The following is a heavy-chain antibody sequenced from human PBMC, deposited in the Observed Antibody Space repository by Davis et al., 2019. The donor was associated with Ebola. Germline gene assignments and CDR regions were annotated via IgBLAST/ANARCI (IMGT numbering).Heavy chain of an antibody. CDR3: ARDPDSSSSRYNWFDP. J-gene: IGHJ5*02. Sequence: PGGSLRLSCAASGFTFSSYSMNWVRQAPGKGLEWVSSISSSSSYIYYADSVKGRFTISRDNAKNSLYLQMNSLRAEDTAMYYCARDPDSSSSRYNWFDPWGQGTLVTVSS. CDR2: ISSSSSYI. V-gene: IGHV3-21*01. CDR1: GFTFSSYS. D-gene: IGHD6-6*01.